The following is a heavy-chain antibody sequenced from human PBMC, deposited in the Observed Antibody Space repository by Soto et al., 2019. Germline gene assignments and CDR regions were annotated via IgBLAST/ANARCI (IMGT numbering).Heavy chain of an antibody. CDR1: GGSFSGYC. Sequence: QVQLQQWGAGLLKPSETLSLTCAVYGGSFSGYCWSWIRQPPGKGLEWIGEINHSGSTNYNPSLKSRDTISEDTSKNHFSPWLSSVTAADTAVYYCARGRKGYSGSWYVDWGQGTLVTVSS. V-gene: IGHV4-34*01. CDR3: ARGRKGYSGSWYVD. D-gene: IGHD6-13*01. J-gene: IGHJ4*02. CDR2: INHSGST.